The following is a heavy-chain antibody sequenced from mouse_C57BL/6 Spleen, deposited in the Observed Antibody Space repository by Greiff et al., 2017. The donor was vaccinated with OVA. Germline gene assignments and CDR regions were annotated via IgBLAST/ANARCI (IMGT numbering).Heavy chain of an antibody. Sequence: VQLQQSGPELVKPGASVKISCKASGYAFSSSWMNWVKQRPGKGLEWIGRIYPGDGDTNYNGKFKGKATLTADKSSSTAYMQLSSLTSEDSAVYFCARSRYDMMGDYWGQGTTLTVSS. CDR2: IYPGDGDT. CDR1: GYAFSSSW. CDR3: ARSRYDMMGDY. J-gene: IGHJ2*01. V-gene: IGHV1-82*01. D-gene: IGHD2-12*01.